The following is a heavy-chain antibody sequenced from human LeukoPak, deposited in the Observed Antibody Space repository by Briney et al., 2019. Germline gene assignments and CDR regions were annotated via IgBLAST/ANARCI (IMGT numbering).Heavy chain of an antibody. Sequence: SSETLSLTCTVSGGSISSSSYYWGWIRQPPGKGLEWIGSIYYSGSTYYNPSLKSRVTISVDTSKNHFSLRLNSVTAADTAVYYCARQAWSSGSYYFDYWGQGTLVTVSS. D-gene: IGHD6-19*01. J-gene: IGHJ4*02. V-gene: IGHV4-39*01. CDR1: GGSISSSSYY. CDR2: IYYSGST. CDR3: ARQAWSSGSYYFDY.